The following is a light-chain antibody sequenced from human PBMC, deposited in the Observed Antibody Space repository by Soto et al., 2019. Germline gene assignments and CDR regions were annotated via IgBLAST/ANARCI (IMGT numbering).Light chain of an antibody. V-gene: IGLV1-44*01. CDR2: SNN. J-gene: IGLJ1*01. CDR3: AAWDDSLNGYV. Sequence: QSALTQTPSASGTPGPRVTISCSGSSSNIGSNTVNWYQQLPGTAPKLLIYSNNQRPSGVPDRFSGFKSGTSASLAISGLQSEDEADYYCAAWDDSLNGYVFGTGTKVTVL. CDR1: SSNIGSNT.